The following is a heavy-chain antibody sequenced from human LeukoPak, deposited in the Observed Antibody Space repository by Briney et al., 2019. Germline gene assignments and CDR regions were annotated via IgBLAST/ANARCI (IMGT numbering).Heavy chain of an antibody. CDR3: ARVIGYCSSTSCFGYFDY. CDR2: IYYSGST. J-gene: IGHJ4*02. Sequence: SETLSLTCTVSGGSISSYYWSWIRQPPGKGLEWVGYIYYSGSTNYNPSLKSRVTTSVDASKNQLSLKLSSVTAADTAVYYCARVIGYCSSTSCFGYFDYWGQGTLVTVSS. D-gene: IGHD2-2*01. CDR1: GGSISSYY. V-gene: IGHV4-59*08.